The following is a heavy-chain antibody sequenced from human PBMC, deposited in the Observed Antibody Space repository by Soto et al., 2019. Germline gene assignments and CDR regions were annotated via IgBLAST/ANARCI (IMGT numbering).Heavy chain of an antibody. J-gene: IGHJ4*02. CDR2: ISHNGINK. CDR3: AKERFVEYDY. D-gene: IGHD1-1*01. V-gene: IGHV3-30*18. CDR1: GFSFSNFA. Sequence: QVHLVESGGGVVQPGRSLRLSCAASGFSFSNFAMHWVRQAPGKGLEWVAVISHNGINKYSADSVKGRFTISRDSSKNTVYLQMDSLRPEDTAVYYCAKERFVEYDYWGQGTLVTVSS.